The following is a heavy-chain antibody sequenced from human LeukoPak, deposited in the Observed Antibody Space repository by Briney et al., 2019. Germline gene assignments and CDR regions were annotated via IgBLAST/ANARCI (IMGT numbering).Heavy chain of an antibody. Sequence: SGPALVKPTQTLTLSCTFSGFSLSTSGMRVSWIRQPPGKALEWLARIDWDDDKFYSTSLKTRLTISKDTSKNQVVLTMTNMDPVDTATYYCAREGSGWEFDYWGQGTLVTVSS. D-gene: IGHD6-19*01. CDR1: GFSLSTSGMR. J-gene: IGHJ4*02. CDR2: IDWDDDK. V-gene: IGHV2-70*04. CDR3: AREGSGWEFDY.